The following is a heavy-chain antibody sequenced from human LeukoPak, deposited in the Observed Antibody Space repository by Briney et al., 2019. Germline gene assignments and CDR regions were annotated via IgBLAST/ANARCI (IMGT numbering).Heavy chain of an antibody. D-gene: IGHD5-18*01. V-gene: IGHV1-18*01. Sequence: GASVKVSCKASGYTFTSYGISWVRQAPGQGLEWMGWISAYNGNTNYAQKLQGRVTMTTDTSTSTAYMELRSLRSDDTAVYYCARLFEDYSYGYFDYWGQGTLVTVSS. CDR1: GYTFTSYG. J-gene: IGHJ4*02. CDR2: ISAYNGNT. CDR3: ARLFEDYSYGYFDY.